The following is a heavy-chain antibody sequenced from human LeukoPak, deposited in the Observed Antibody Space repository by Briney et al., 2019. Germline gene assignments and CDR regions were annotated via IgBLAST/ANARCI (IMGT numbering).Heavy chain of an antibody. CDR1: GGTFSSYA. D-gene: IGHD3-10*01. CDR2: IIPIFGTA. CDR3: ARGFPGNPLASGSYYNSYYY. V-gene: IGHV1-69*06. Sequence: SVKVSCKASGGTFSSYAISWVRQAPGQGLEWMGGIIPIFGTANYAQKFQGRVTITADKSTSTAYMELSSLRSEDTAVYYCARGFPGNPLASGSYYNSYYYWGQGTLDTVSS. J-gene: IGHJ4*02.